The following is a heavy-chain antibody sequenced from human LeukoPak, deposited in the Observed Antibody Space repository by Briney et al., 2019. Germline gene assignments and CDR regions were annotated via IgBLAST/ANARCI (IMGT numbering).Heavy chain of an antibody. D-gene: IGHD4-17*01. CDR1: GASINSYY. CDR3: ARGKFGDFED. Sequence: PSETLSLTCTVSGASINSYYWSWIRQPPGKGLEWIGCVSYSGSTDYDPALKSRVTISEDTSKSQVFLKLSSVTAADTAVYFCARGKFGDFEDWGQGTTVTVSS. CDR2: VSYSGST. V-gene: IGHV4-59*01. J-gene: IGHJ6*02.